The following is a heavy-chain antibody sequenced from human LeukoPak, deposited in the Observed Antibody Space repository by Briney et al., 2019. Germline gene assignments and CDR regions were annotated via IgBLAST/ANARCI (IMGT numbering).Heavy chain of an antibody. J-gene: IGHJ4*02. Sequence: PGGSLRLSCAASGFTFTSYGMHWVRQAPGKGLEWVAVISYDGSNKYYVDSAKGRFTISRDNSKNTLYLQMNSLRAEDTAVYYCAKSTFSSWLYIDYWGQGTLVTVSS. CDR3: AKSTFSSWLYIDY. CDR2: ISYDGSNK. D-gene: IGHD3-22*01. CDR1: GFTFTSYG. V-gene: IGHV3-30*18.